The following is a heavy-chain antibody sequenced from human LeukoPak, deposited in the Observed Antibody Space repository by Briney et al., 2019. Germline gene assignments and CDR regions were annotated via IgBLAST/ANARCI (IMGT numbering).Heavy chain of an antibody. CDR1: GYTFTSYG. J-gene: IGHJ3*02. CDR3: AIVRSSGAFDI. D-gene: IGHD6-6*01. Sequence: GASVKVSCKASGYTFTSYGISWVRQAPGKGFGWMGWISAYNGNTDYAQKLQGRVTMTTDTSTSTAYMELRSLRSDDTAVYYCAIVRSSGAFDIWGQGTMVTVSS. CDR2: ISAYNGNT. V-gene: IGHV1-18*04.